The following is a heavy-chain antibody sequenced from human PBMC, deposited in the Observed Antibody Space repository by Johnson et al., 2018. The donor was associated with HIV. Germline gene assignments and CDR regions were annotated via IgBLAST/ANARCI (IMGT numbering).Heavy chain of an antibody. V-gene: IGHV3-30*18. CDR1: GFIFHNYA. CDR2: ISYDGGTE. CDR3: AKTYYGGNEDAFDL. D-gene: IGHD4-23*01. J-gene: IGHJ3*01. Sequence: QVQLVESGGDLVQPGTSLRLSCTASGFIFHNYAMHWVRQAPGKGLEWVAFISYDGGTESYADSVTGRFTVSRDNSKNALFLQMNNLGPEDAGIYFCAKTYYGGNEDAFDLWGQGTMVTVSS.